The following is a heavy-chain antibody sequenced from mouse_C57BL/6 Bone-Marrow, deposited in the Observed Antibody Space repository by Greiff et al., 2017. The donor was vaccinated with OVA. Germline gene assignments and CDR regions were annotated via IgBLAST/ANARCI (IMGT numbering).Heavy chain of an antibody. J-gene: IGHJ3*01. D-gene: IGHD1-1*01. V-gene: IGHV1-53*01. CDR2: INPSNGGT. CDR3: ARGGAHYYGSSYWFAY. Sequence: QFQLQQPGTELVKPGASVKLSFKASGYTFTSYWMHWVKQRPGQGLEWIGNINPSNGGTNYNEKFKSKATLTVDKSSSTAYKQLSSLKSEDSAVYYCARGGAHYYGSSYWFAYWGQGTLVTVSA. CDR1: GYTFTSYW.